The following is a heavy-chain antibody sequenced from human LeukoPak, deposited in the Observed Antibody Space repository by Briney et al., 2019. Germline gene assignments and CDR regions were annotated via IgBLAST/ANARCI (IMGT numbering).Heavy chain of an antibody. CDR2: SNHRGST. V-gene: IGHV4-34*01. D-gene: IGHD2-2*01. CDR3: ARSPHVVVPAAMAYYGMDV. CDR1: GGSLSAYY. J-gene: IGHJ6*04. Sequence: PPETLSHTRAGHGGSLSAYYWSGIRQPPWRGVESMGESNHRGSTKYTPSPQSRVTIPVDTSKNKFSLKLSSVTAADTAVYYCARSPHVVVPAAMAYYGMDVWGKGTTVTVSS.